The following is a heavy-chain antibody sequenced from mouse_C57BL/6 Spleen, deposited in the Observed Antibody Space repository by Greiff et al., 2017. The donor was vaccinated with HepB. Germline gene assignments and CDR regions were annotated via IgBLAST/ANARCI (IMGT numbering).Heavy chain of an antibody. V-gene: IGHV5-12*01. CDR1: GFTFSDYY. CDR3: ARHTVDYDWFAY. Sequence: EVQLVESGGGLVQPGGSLKLSCAASGFTFSDYYMYWVRQTPEKRLEWVAYISNGGGSTYYPDTVKGRFTISRDNAKNTLYLQMSRLKSEDTAMYYCARHTVDYDWFAYWGQGTLVTVSA. J-gene: IGHJ3*01. CDR2: ISNGGGST. D-gene: IGHD2-4*01.